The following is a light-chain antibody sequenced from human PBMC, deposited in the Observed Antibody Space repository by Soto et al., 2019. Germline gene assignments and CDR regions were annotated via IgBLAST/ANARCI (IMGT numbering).Light chain of an antibody. V-gene: IGKV1-9*01. CDR1: YDISSS. J-gene: IGKJ2*01. CDR3: QQLSHYPYT. Sequence: DIQLTQSPAFLSASVEDRGTLSCRASYDISSSLAWYQQEPGKPPKLLISDSSTMQTGVPSRFTGSGSGRKFTLTISGLQFGDFATYYCQQLSHYPYTFGQGTKLEI. CDR2: DSS.